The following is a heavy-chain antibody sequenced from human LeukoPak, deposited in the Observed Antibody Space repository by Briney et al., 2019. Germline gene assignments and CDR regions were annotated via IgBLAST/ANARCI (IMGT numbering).Heavy chain of an antibody. CDR3: ARDRGIVGTTGYYYMDV. V-gene: IGHV3-30*02. J-gene: IGHJ6*03. D-gene: IGHD1-26*01. CDR2: IQFDGSEK. Sequence: PGGSLRLSCAASGFTFSSHGMHWVRQGPGKGLEWVAFIQFDGSEKFYADSVRGRFTISRDNSKNTLYLQMNSLRAEDTAVYYCARDRGIVGTTGYYYMDVWGKGTTVTVSS. CDR1: GFTFSSHG.